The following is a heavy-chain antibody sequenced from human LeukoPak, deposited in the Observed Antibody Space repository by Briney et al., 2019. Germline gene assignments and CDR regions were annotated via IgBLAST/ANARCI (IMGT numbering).Heavy chain of an antibody. CDR2: IYYSGST. V-gene: IGHV4-59*01. CDR1: GGSMSSYH. Sequence: KASETLSLTCAVSGGSMSSYHWNWIRQPPGKGLEWIAYIYYSGSTNYNPSLESRVTISIDTSKNQFSLKLTSVTAADTAVYYCARGDVFDIWGQGTLVTVSS. CDR3: ARGDVFDI. J-gene: IGHJ3*02.